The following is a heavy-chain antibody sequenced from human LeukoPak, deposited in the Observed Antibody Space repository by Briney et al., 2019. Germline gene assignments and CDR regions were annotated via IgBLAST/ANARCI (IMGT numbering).Heavy chain of an antibody. D-gene: IGHD6-13*01. J-gene: IGHJ4*02. V-gene: IGHV4-59*01. CDR2: IYYRGDTYYTQRT. Sequence: SETLSLTCTASGGSIRNYFWNWIRQPPGRGPEWIGYIYYRGDTYYTQRTKYNPSLKSRVTISIDTSETQFSLRLNSVTAADTGVYYCARAQQISHNFDNWGQGALVTVSS. CDR3: ARAQQISHNFDN. CDR1: GGSIRNYF.